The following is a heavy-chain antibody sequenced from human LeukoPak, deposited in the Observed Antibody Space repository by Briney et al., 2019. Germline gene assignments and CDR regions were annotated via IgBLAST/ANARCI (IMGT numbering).Heavy chain of an antibody. CDR1: GFTFSSYA. CDR2: INTDGSRT. J-gene: IGHJ3*02. CDR3: VRDGLDFRAFDI. Sequence: GGSLRLSCAASGFTFSSYAMSWVRQPPGKGLVWLSRINTDGSRTTFADSVKGRFTISRDNAKNTLYLQMNNLRAEDTALYYCVRDGLDFRAFDIWGHGTMVTVSS. V-gene: IGHV3-74*03.